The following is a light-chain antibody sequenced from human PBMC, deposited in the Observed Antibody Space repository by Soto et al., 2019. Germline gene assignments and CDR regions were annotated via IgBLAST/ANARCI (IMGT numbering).Light chain of an antibody. CDR2: SDT. Sequence: SYELTQPPSVSVAPGKTASISCGGNDIGSKGVHWYQQKPGQAPVLVIYSDTDLPPVITERFSGSNSATLATLTISRVEAGDEAGYYCQVWDSGSAHVVFGGGTKLTVL. J-gene: IGLJ2*01. CDR3: QVWDSGSAHVV. CDR1: DIGSKG. V-gene: IGLV3-21*01.